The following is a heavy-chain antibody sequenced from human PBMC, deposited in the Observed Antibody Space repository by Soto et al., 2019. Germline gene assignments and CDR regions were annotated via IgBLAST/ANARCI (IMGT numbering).Heavy chain of an antibody. J-gene: IGHJ4*02. V-gene: IGHV4-59*08. CDR2: IYYSGST. CDR1: GGSISSYY. Sequence: SETLSLTCTVSGGSISSYYWSWIRQPPGKGLEWIGYIYYSGSTNYNPSLKSRVTISVDTSKNQFSLKLSSVTAADTAVYYCASRCGYYFDYWGQGTLVTVSS. CDR3: ASRCGYYFDY.